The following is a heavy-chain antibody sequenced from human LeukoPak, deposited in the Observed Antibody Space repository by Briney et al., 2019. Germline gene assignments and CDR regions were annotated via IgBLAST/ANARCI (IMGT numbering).Heavy chain of an antibody. CDR2: VYMNGHS. Sequence: PSQTLSLTCTVSGSSITNGSYYWTWIRQSAGGGLGWIERVYMNGHSNSNPSLESRVTISVDTSNNQFSLNLASVTAADTARYFCARGSCGVNCPKFNWLDTWGQGILVTVSS. CDR1: GSSITNGSYY. V-gene: IGHV4-61*02. J-gene: IGHJ5*02. D-gene: IGHD2-21*01. CDR3: ARGSCGVNCPKFNWLDT.